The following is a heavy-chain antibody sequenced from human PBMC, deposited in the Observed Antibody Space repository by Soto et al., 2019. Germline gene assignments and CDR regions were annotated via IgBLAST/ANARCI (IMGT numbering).Heavy chain of an antibody. D-gene: IGHD1-1*01. Sequence: SETLSLTCTVSGGSISSGFYYWSWIRQHPGKGLEWIGYIYYSGSTYYNPSLKSRVTISVDTSKNQFSLKLSSVTAADTAVYYCARGLAGTTSRGAFDIWGQGTMVTVSS. CDR2: IYYSGST. CDR1: GGSISSGFYY. CDR3: ARGLAGTTSRGAFDI. J-gene: IGHJ3*02. V-gene: IGHV4-31*03.